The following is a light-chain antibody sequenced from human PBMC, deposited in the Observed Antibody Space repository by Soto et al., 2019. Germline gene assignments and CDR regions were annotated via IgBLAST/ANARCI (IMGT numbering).Light chain of an antibody. Sequence: EVVMTQSQATLSVSPGERATLSCRASQSVSSNFLAWYQQKPGQAPRLLIYGVSIRATGIPARFSGSGSGTEFTLTISSLQSEDFAVYYCQQYSAWPLTFGGGTKVEI. CDR3: QQYSAWPLT. J-gene: IGKJ4*01. CDR1: QSVSSN. V-gene: IGKV3-15*01. CDR2: GVS.